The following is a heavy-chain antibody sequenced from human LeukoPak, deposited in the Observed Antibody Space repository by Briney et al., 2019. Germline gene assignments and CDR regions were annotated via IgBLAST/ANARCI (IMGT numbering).Heavy chain of an antibody. V-gene: IGHV3-48*02. CDR3: ARISGFTLDY. CDR2: IEYSGTTR. J-gene: IGHJ4*02. CDR1: TFTFSSYS. Sequence: GGSLRLSCATSTFTFSSYSMNWVRQAPGMGLEWVSYIEYSGTTRYYADSVKGRFTVSRDNAKNSLYLQMSSLRDEDTAVYYCARISGFTLDYWGQGTLVTVSS.